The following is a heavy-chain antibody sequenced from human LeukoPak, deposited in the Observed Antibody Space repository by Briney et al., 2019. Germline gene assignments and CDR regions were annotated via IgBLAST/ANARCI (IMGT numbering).Heavy chain of an antibody. D-gene: IGHD3-3*01. Sequence: GGSLRLSCAASGFTFSSYWMHWVRQAPGKGLVWVSRINSDGSSTSYADSVKGRFTISRDNAKNTLYLQMNSLRAEDTAVYYCARDSPPITIFGVVITPELDYWGQGTLVTVSS. CDR2: INSDGSST. CDR3: ARDSPPITIFGVVITPELDY. V-gene: IGHV3-74*01. CDR1: GFTFSSYW. J-gene: IGHJ4*02.